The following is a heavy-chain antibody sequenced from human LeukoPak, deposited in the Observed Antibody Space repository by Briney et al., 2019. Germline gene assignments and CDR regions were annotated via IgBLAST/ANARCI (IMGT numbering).Heavy chain of an antibody. D-gene: IGHD5-18*01. CDR3: ARAKSGGYSYGYYFDY. CDR1: GGSISSGDYY. CDR2: IYYSGST. V-gene: IGHV4-30-4*08. J-gene: IGHJ4*02. Sequence: SQTLSLTCTVSGGSISSGDYYWSWIRQPPGKGLEWFGYIYYSGSTYYNPSLKSRVTISLDTSKNQFSLKLSSVTAADTAVYYCARAKSGGYSYGYYFDYWGQGTLVTVSS.